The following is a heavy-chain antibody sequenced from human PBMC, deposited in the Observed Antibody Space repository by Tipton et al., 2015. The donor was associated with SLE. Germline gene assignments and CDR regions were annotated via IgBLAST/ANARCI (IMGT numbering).Heavy chain of an antibody. CDR1: GGSISSHY. CDR3: ARTDIAVAGTRGAFDI. V-gene: IGHV4-59*08. CDR2: IYYSGST. J-gene: IGHJ3*02. D-gene: IGHD6-19*01. Sequence: LRLSCTVSGGSISSHYWSWIRQPPGKGLEWIGYIYYSGSTNYNPSLKSRVTISVDTSKNQFSLKLSSVTAADTAVYYCARTDIAVAGTRGAFDIWGQGTMVTVSS.